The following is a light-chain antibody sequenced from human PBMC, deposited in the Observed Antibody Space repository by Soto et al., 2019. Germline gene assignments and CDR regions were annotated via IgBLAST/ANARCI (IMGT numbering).Light chain of an antibody. V-gene: IGKV1-27*01. CDR3: QKYNSAPRT. Sequence: DIQMIPSASSLSASVGDRVTITCRASQGIGNYLAWYQQKPGKVPKLLIYAASTLQSGVPSRFSGSGSGTDFTLTISSLHPEDVATYYCQKYNSAPRTFGGGTKVDIK. CDR2: AAS. CDR1: QGIGNY. J-gene: IGKJ4*01.